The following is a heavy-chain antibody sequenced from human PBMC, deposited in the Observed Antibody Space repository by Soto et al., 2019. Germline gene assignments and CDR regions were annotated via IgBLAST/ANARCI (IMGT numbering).Heavy chain of an antibody. V-gene: IGHV3-30-3*01. CDR1: GFTFSSYA. Sequence: GGSLRLSCAASGFTFSSYAMHWVRQAPGKGLEWVAVISYDGSNKYYADSVKGRFTISRDNSKNTLYLQMNSLRAEDTAVYYCARDYSNFDDYYYYGMDVWGQGTTVTVSS. CDR2: ISYDGSNK. CDR3: ARDYSNFDDYYYYGMDV. D-gene: IGHD4-4*01. J-gene: IGHJ6*02.